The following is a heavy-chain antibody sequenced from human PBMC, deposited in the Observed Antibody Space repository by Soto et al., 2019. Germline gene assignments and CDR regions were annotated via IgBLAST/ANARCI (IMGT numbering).Heavy chain of an antibody. CDR3: ARGGFEY. Sequence: SETLSLTCAVYGGSFSGYYWSWIRQPPGKGLEWIGEINHSGSTNYNPSLKSRVTISVETSKNQFSLKLSSVTAADTAVYYCARGGFEYWGEGTLVTVSS. CDR1: GGSFSGYY. V-gene: IGHV4-34*01. J-gene: IGHJ4*02. CDR2: INHSGST.